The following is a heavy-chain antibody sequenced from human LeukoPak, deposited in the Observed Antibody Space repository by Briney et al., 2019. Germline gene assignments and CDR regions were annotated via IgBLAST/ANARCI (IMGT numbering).Heavy chain of an antibody. D-gene: IGHD3-10*01. CDR2: IKQDDSSK. Sequence: PGGSLRLSCAASGFTFSTYWMAWVRQAPGKGLEWVANIKQDDSSKNYVDSVGGRFTISRDNSKNSLYLQMNSLRADDTALYYCARDFGGALEYWGQGTLVTVSS. V-gene: IGHV3-7*01. J-gene: IGHJ4*02. CDR1: GFTFSTYW. CDR3: ARDFGGALEY.